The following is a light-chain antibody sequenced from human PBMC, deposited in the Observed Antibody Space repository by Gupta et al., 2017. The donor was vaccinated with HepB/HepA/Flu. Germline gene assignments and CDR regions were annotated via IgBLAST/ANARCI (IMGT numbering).Light chain of an antibody. CDR3: SESDNTLTALV. J-gene: IGLJ3*02. V-gene: IGLV10-54*01. Sequence: QAGLTQPPSVSDGSGQTATLTCTGNSNNVGNQGAAWLQQHQGHPTKLLSFHKNNRPSGISDRFVGSTAGTKASRPTAGLQPEKKTNDDGSESDNTLTALVFGGGTKLTVL. CDR2: HKN. CDR1: SNNVGNQG.